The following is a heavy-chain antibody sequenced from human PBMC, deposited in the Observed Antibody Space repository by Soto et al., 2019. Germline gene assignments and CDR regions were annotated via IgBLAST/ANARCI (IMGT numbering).Heavy chain of an antibody. J-gene: IGHJ5*02. D-gene: IGHD6-6*01. CDR2: ISSSSSYI. Sequence: EVQLVESGGGLVKPGGSLRLSCAASGFTFSSYSMNWVRQAPGKGLEWVSSISSSSSYIYYADSVKGRFTISRDNAKNSLYLQMNSLRAEDTAVYYCARDSSSSLEWGLNWKENWFDPWGQGTLVTVSS. V-gene: IGHV3-21*01. CDR3: ARDSSSSLEWGLNWKENWFDP. CDR1: GFTFSSYS.